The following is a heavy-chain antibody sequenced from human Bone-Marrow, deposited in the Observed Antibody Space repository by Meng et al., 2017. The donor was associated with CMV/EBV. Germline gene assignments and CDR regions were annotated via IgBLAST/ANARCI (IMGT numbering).Heavy chain of an antibody. CDR1: GFTFSSYS. CDR3: ARGALLWFGEFYYFDY. V-gene: IGHV3-21*01. D-gene: IGHD3-10*01. Sequence: GGSLKISCAASGFTFSSYSMNWVRQAPGKGLEWVSSISSSSSYIYYADSVKGRFTISRDNAKNSLYLQMNSLRAEDTAVYYCARGALLWFGEFYYFDYWGQGNRVNVAS. J-gene: IGHJ4*02. CDR2: ISSSSSYI.